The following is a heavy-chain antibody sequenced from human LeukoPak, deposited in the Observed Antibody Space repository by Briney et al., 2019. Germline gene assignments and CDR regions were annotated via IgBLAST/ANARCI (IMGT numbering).Heavy chain of an antibody. Sequence: GGSLRLSCAASGYTFGSYWMYWVRQAPGKGLVWVSRINNDGSSTIYADSVKGRFTISRDNAKNTLYLQMNSLRDDDTAVYYCVRDNGGEHLWGQGTLVTVSS. V-gene: IGHV3-74*01. CDR3: VRDNGGEHL. J-gene: IGHJ4*02. D-gene: IGHD3-16*01. CDR2: INNDGSST. CDR1: GYTFGSYW.